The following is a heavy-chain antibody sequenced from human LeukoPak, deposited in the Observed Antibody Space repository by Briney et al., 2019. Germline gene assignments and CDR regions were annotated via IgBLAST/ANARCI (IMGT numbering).Heavy chain of an antibody. Sequence: GGSLRLSCAASGFTFSSYAMSWVHQAPGKGLEWVSAISGSGGSTYYADSVKGRFTISRDNSKNTLYLQMNSLRAEDTAVYYCARGIEEQLVPFSAYYFDYWGQGTLVTVSS. V-gene: IGHV3-23*01. CDR1: GFTFSSYA. CDR3: ARGIEEQLVPFSAYYFDY. J-gene: IGHJ4*02. D-gene: IGHD6-6*01. CDR2: ISGSGGST.